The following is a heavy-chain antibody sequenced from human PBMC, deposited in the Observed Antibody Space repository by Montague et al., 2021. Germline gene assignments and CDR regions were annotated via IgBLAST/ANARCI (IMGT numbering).Heavy chain of an antibody. V-gene: IGHV4-61*02. J-gene: IGHJ4*02. D-gene: IGHD5-12*01. CDR2: TSGTT. Sequence: TSGTTDYSFSLKSRVTLSVDTSKNQFSLKLTSVTAADTAVYYCARAHSGSWAHLDNWGQGSPVTVSS. CDR3: ARAHSGSWAHLDN.